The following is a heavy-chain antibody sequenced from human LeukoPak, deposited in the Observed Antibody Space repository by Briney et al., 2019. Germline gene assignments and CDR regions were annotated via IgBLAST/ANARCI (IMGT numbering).Heavy chain of an antibody. CDR2: IRGSGSNT. CDR3: ARESIVVVPTTMDDASDI. D-gene: IGHD2-2*01. CDR1: GFTFSSYG. J-gene: IGHJ3*02. V-gene: IGHV3-23*01. Sequence: GGSLRLSCAASGFTFSSYGMSWVRQAPGKGLEWVSGIRGSGSNTDYVASVKGRFTISRDNSKNTLYLQMNSLRAEDTAVYYCARESIVVVPTTMDDASDIWGQGTMVTVSS.